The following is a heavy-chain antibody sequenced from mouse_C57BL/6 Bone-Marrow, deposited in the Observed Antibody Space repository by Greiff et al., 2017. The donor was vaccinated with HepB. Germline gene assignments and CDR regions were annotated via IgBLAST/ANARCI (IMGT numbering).Heavy chain of an antibody. J-gene: IGHJ1*03. V-gene: IGHV1-26*01. D-gene: IGHD1-1*01. Sequence: EVQLQQSGPELVKPGASVKISCKASGYTFTDYYMNWVKQSHGKSLEWIGDINPNNGGTSYNQKFKGKATLTVDKSSSTAYMELRSLTSEDSAVYYCARGYLLLGYFDVWGTGTTVTVSS. CDR1: GYTFTDYY. CDR2: INPNNGGT. CDR3: ARGYLLLGYFDV.